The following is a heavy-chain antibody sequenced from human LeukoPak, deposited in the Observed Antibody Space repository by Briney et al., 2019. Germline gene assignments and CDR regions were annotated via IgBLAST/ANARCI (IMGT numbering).Heavy chain of an antibody. CDR2: ISWNSGSI. V-gene: IGHV3-9*01. J-gene: IGHJ3*02. D-gene: IGHD5-12*01. CDR1: EITFEDYA. Sequence: GGSLRLSCAASEITFEDYAMHWVRQAPGKGLEWVSGISWNSGSIAYADSVKGRFTISRDNARNSLYLQMNSLRPEDTALYYCAKDSVGWPRSSSAFDIWGQGTRVTVSS. CDR3: AKDSVGWPRSSSAFDI.